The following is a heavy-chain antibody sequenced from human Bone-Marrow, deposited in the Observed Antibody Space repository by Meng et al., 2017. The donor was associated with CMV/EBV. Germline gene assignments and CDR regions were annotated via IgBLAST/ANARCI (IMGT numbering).Heavy chain of an antibody. CDR2: IGSSGTTI. V-gene: IGHV3-48*03. D-gene: IGHD3-3*01. Sequence: GESLKISCPVSGFSLSRFEMNWVRRAPGKGLEWLAFIGSSGTTIFYADSLQGRFTISRDTARNSLYPQMDNLRVEDTATYYCARGGTLLRFGYFDFWGHGTLVTVSS. J-gene: IGHJ4*01. CDR1: GFSLSRFE. CDR3: ARGGTLLRFGYFDF.